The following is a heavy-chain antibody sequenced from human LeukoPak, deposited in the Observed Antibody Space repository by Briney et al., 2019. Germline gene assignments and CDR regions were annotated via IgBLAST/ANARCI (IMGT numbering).Heavy chain of an antibody. CDR3: ARDQGDNYYDSSGYGDAFDI. J-gene: IGHJ3*02. CDR1: GGTFSSYA. Sequence: SVKVSCKASGGTFSSYAISWVRQAPGQGLEWMGRIIPILGIANYALKFQGRVTITADKSTSTAYMELSSLRSEDTAVYYCARDQGDNYYDSSGYGDAFDIWGQGTMVTVSS. V-gene: IGHV1-69*04. D-gene: IGHD3-22*01. CDR2: IIPILGIA.